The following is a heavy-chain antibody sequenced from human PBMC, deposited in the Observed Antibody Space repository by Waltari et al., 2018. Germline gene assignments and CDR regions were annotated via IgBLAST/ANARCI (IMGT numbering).Heavy chain of an antibody. CDR2: IYTSGST. CDR1: GGSISSGSYY. Sequence: QVQLQESGPGLVKPSQTLSLTCTVSGGSISSGSYYWSWIRQPAGKGLEWIGRIYTSGSTNYNPSLMSRVTISVDTSKNQFSLKLSSVTAADTAGYYCARGYGDYSFFDYWGQGTLVTVSS. D-gene: IGHD4-17*01. CDR3: ARGYGDYSFFDY. V-gene: IGHV4-61*02. J-gene: IGHJ4*02.